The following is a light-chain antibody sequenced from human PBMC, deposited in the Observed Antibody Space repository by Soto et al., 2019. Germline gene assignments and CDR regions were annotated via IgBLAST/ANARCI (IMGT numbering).Light chain of an antibody. CDR2: DSN. CDR3: ATWDRSLTGEV. V-gene: IGLV1-51*01. Sequence: QSVLTQPPSVSAAPGQKVTISCSGSSSNIGNNYVSWFQQLPGTAPKLLIYDSNKRPSGIPDRFSGSKSGTSATLDSTGLQTGDEADYYCATWDRSLTGEVFGGGTKLTVL. CDR1: SSNIGNNY. J-gene: IGLJ2*01.